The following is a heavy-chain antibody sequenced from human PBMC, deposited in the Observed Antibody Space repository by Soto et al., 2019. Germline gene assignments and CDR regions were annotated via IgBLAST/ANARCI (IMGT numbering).Heavy chain of an antibody. Sequence: GASVKVSCKASGGTFSSYAISWVRQAPGQGLEWMGGIIPIFGTANYAQKFQGRVTITADESTSTAYMELSSLRSEDTAVYYYARPPGGRGYYKGRDVGGQGTRVTV. CDR2: IIPIFGTA. D-gene: IGHD2-15*01. CDR1: GGTFSSYA. V-gene: IGHV1-69*13. CDR3: ARPPGGRGYYKGRDV. J-gene: IGHJ6*02.